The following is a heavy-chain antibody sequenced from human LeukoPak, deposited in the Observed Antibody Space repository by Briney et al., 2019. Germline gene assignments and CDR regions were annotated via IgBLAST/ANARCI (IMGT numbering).Heavy chain of an antibody. CDR1: GLTFSDYY. CDR3: ARVQPHYYDSSGYPPDY. V-gene: IGHV3-11*01. Sequence: KPGGSLRLSCAASGLTFSDYYMSWIRQAPGKGLEWVSYISSSGSTIYYADSVKGRFTISRDNAKNSLYLQMNSLRAEDTAVYYYARVQPHYYDSSGYPPDYWGQGTLVTVSS. CDR2: ISSSGSTI. D-gene: IGHD3-22*01. J-gene: IGHJ4*02.